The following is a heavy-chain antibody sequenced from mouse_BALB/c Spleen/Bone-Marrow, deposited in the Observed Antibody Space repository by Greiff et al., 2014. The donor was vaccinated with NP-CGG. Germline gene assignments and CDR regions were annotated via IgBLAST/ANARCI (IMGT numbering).Heavy chain of an antibody. V-gene: IGHV14-3*02. D-gene: IGHD2-14*01. CDR3: AQGYDWAMDY. CDR1: GFNIKDTY. J-gene: IGHJ4*01. CDR2: IDPANGNT. Sequence: EVQLQQSGAELVKPGASVKLSCTASGFNIKDTYIHWVKQRPEQGLEWIGRIDPANGNTKYDPKFQGKATMTTDTSSNTAYLQLSSLTSEDTAVYYCAQGYDWAMDYWGQGTSVTVSS.